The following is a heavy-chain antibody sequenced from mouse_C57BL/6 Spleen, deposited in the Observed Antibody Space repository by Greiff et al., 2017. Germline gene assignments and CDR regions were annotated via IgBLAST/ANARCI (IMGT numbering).Heavy chain of an antibody. Sequence: QVQLQQPGAELVKPGASVKLSCKASGYTFTSYWMQWVKQRPGQGLEWIGEIDPSDSYTNYNQKFKGKATLTVDTSSSTAYMQLSSLTSEDSAVYYCARGYEYADYWGQGTTLTVSS. J-gene: IGHJ2*01. CDR1: GYTFTSYW. CDR3: ARGYEYADY. D-gene: IGHD2-4*01. CDR2: IDPSDSYT. V-gene: IGHV1-50*01.